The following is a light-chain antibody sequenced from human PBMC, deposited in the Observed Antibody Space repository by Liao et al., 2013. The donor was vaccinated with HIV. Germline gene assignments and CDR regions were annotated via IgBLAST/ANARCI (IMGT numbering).Light chain of an antibody. J-gene: IGLJ3*02. CDR2: YDS. Sequence: SYELTQPPSVSVAPGKTARITCGGNNIGSKSVHWYQQKPGQAPVLVIYYDSGRPSGIPDRFSGSNSGNTATLTISGTQAMDEADYYCQAWDSSTGVFGGGTKLTVL. CDR3: QAWDSSTGV. V-gene: IGLV3-21*01. CDR1: NIGSKS.